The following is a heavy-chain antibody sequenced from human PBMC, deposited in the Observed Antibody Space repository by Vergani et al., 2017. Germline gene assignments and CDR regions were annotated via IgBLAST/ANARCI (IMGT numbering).Heavy chain of an antibody. D-gene: IGHD6-13*01. J-gene: IGHJ6*02. V-gene: IGHV1-2*02. CDR2: INPNSGDT. CDR1: GYTFTGYY. Sequence: QVQLVQSGAEVKKPGASVKVSCKTSGYTFTGYYMHWVRQAPGQGIEWMGWINPNSGDTNFAQKFQGRVTMTRDTSISTAYMELSRLRSDDTAVFYCARDLSAVGGMDVWGQGTAVTVSS. CDR3: ARDLSAVGGMDV.